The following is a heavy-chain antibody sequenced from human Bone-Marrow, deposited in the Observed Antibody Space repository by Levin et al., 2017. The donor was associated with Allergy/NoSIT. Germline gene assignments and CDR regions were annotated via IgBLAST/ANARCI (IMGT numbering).Heavy chain of an antibody. CDR1: GFNFGEYG. J-gene: IGHJ4*02. CDR2: IRSKAYGETT. Sequence: GGSLRLSCTALGFNFGEYGMNWFRQAPGKGLEWVGFIRSKAYGETTEYAASMRGRFNISRDDSKSIAYLQMNSLKTEDTAVYYCSSQLLMWFGEAFFDNWGQGTPVTVSS. D-gene: IGHD3-10*01. CDR3: SSQLLMWFGEAFFDN. V-gene: IGHV3-49*03.